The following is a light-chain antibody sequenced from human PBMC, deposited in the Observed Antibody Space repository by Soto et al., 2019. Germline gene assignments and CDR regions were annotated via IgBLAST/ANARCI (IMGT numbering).Light chain of an antibody. CDR2: QDI. J-gene: IGLJ2*01. V-gene: IGLV3-1*01. CDR3: QAWDSSTVF. Sequence: SYELTQPPSVSVSPGQTASITCSGDKLGNKYACWYQQKPGQSPVLVIYQDIKRPSGIPERFSGSNSGNTATLTISGTQAMDEADYYCQAWDSSTVFFGGGTKFTVL. CDR1: KLGNKY.